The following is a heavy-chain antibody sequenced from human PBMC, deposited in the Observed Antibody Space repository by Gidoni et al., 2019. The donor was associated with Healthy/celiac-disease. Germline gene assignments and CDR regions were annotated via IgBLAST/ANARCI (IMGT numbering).Heavy chain of an antibody. CDR1: GFTFSSYS. CDR3: ARDQRGRGGYFQH. J-gene: IGHJ1*01. Sequence: EVQLVESGGGLVTPGGSLRLSCAASGFTFSSYSMNWVRQTPGKGLGWGSFISSSSSYIYYADSVKGRFTISRDNAKNSLYLQMNSLRAEDTAVYYCARDQRGRGGYFQHWGQGTLVTVSS. V-gene: IGHV3-21*01. D-gene: IGHD3-10*01. CDR2: ISSSSSYI.